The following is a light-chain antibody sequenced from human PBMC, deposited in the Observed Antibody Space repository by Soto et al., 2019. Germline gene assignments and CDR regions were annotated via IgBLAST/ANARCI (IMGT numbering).Light chain of an antibody. CDR1: QSVSASY. CDR3: QQYGSAPHT. J-gene: IGKJ2*01. V-gene: IGKV3-20*01. Sequence: NVLTQSPGTLSLSPGESATLSCRASQSVSASYLAWYQQKPGQAPRLLIYVASTRATDIPDRFSGSGSGTDFTLTISRLEPEEFAVYYCQQYGSAPHTFGQGTKLEIK. CDR2: VAS.